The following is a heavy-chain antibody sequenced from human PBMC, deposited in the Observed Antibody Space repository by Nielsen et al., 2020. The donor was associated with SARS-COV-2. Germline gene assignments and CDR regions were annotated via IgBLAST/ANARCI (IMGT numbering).Heavy chain of an antibody. CDR1: GGSISSGGYY. D-gene: IGHD1-26*01. Sequence: SETLSLTCTVSGGSISSGGYYWSWIRQHPGKGLEWIGYIYYSGSTYYNPSLKSRVTISVDTSKNQFSLKPGSVTAADTAVYYCAREEQADAFDIWGQGTMVTVSS. CDR3: AREEQADAFDI. J-gene: IGHJ3*02. V-gene: IGHV4-31*03. CDR2: IYYSGST.